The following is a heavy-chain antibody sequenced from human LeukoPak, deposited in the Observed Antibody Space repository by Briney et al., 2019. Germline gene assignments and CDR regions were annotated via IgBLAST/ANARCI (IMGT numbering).Heavy chain of an antibody. CDR1: GYTFTGYY. Sequence: ASVKVSCKASGYTFTGYYMHWVRQAPGQGLEWMGWINPNSGGTNYAQKFQGRVTMTRDTSISTAYMELSRLRSDDTAVYYCAGGGATVVKRGDAFDIWGQGTMVTVSS. V-gene: IGHV1-2*02. D-gene: IGHD4-23*01. CDR2: INPNSGGT. J-gene: IGHJ3*02. CDR3: AGGGATVVKRGDAFDI.